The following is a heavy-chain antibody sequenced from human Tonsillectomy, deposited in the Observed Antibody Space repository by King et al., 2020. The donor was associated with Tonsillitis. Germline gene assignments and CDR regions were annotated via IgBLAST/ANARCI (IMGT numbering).Heavy chain of an antibody. D-gene: IGHD1-26*01. J-gene: IGHJ4*02. V-gene: IGHV4-61*02. Sequence: QLQESGPGLVKPSQTLSLTCTVSGGSISSGSYYWSWIRQPAGKGLEWIGRIYTSGSTNYNPSLKSRVTISVDTSKNQFSLKLSSVIAADTAVYYCALEWKLQEQYVWGQGTLVTVSS. CDR1: GGSISSGSYY. CDR3: ALEWKLQEQYV. CDR2: IYTSGST.